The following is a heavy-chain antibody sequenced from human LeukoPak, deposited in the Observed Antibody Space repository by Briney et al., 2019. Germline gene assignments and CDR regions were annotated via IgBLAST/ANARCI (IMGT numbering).Heavy chain of an antibody. D-gene: IGHD5-24*01. J-gene: IGHJ3*02. V-gene: IGHV3-23*01. CDR3: AKFPRLWDGSDAFDI. CDR1: GFTFSSYA. CDR2: ISGSGGST. Sequence: GRSLRLSCAASGFTFSSYAMSWVRQAPGKGLEWVSAISGSGGSTYYADSVKGRFTISRDNSKNTLYLQMNSLRAEDTAVYYCAKFPRLWDGSDAFDIWGQGTMVTVSS.